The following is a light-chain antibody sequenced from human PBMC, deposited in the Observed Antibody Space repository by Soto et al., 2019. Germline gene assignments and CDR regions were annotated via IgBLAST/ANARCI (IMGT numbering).Light chain of an antibody. CDR3: QQRSTWPLT. CDR1: QSVSNY. CDR2: DTS. J-gene: IGKJ3*01. V-gene: IGKV3-11*01. Sequence: ESVLIPSPGTLFFSPGERATLSCRASQSVSNYLAWYQQRPGQAPRLLVYDTSNRATGIPARFSGSGSGTDFTLTISSLEPEDFAVYYCQQRSTWPLTFGPGTKVDIK.